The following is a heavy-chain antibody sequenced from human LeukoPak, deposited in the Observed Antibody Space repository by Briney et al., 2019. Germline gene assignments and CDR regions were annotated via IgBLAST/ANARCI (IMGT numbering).Heavy chain of an antibody. CDR1: GFTVSSNY. V-gene: IGHV3-66*01. D-gene: IGHD2-2*01. CDR2: IYSGGST. Sequence: GSLRLSCAASGFTVSSNYMSWVRQAPGKGLEWVSVIYSGGSTYYADSVKGRFTISRDNSKNTLYLQMNSLRAEDTAVYYCARWPGCSSTSCYPYYYYGMDVWGQGTTVTVSS. CDR3: ARWPGCSSTSCYPYYYYGMDV. J-gene: IGHJ6*02.